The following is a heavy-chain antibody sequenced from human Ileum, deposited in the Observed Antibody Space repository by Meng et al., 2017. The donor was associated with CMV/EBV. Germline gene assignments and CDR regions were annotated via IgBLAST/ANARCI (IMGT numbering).Heavy chain of an antibody. J-gene: IGHJ4*02. D-gene: IGHD4-17*01. CDR1: GGSFSGYY. CDR3: AREAVGVENGDYADY. V-gene: IGHV4-34*01. Sequence: QWLLQQWGARLLNASETLSLTCAVYGGSFSGYYWCWIRQFPGKGLEWMGEINHSGSTNYNPSLKSRVTISADTSKKWFSLKVSSVTAADTAVYYCAREAVGVENGDYADYWGQGILVTVSS. CDR2: INHSGST.